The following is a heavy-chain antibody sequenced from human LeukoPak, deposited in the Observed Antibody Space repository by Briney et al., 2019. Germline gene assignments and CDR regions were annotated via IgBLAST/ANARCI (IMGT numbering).Heavy chain of an antibody. CDR3: ARVSSIAPRGYFDF. J-gene: IGHJ4*02. CDR2: ISSNGGST. Sequence: GGSLRPSCAASGFTFSSYAIHWVRQAPGKGLEYVSSISSNGGSTDYANSVKGRFTISRDNSKNTLYLQMGSLRTEDMAVYYCARVSSIAPRGYFDFWGQGTLVTVSS. D-gene: IGHD6-6*01. V-gene: IGHV3-64*01. CDR1: GFTFSSYA.